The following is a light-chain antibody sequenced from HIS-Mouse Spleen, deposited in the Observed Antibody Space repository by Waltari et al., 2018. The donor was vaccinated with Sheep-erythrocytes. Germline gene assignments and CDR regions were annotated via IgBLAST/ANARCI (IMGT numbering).Light chain of an antibody. CDR1: SSDVGGYNY. V-gene: IGLV2-11*01. CDR2: DVS. CDR3: CSYAGSYNHV. J-gene: IGLJ1*01. Sequence: QSALTQPRSVSGSPGQSVTISCTGISSDVGGYNYVSWYQQHPGKAPKLMIYDVSKRPSGVPHRFSGSKSGNTASLTISGLQAEDEADYYCCSYAGSYNHVFATGTKVTVL.